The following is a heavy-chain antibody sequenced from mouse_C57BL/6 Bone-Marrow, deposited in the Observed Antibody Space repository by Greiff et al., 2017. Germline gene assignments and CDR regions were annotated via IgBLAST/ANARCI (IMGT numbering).Heavy chain of an antibody. J-gene: IGHJ4*01. D-gene: IGHD1-2*01. CDR2: IRSKSNNYAT. CDR3: VRQGLRGRRPLYYYAMDY. V-gene: IGHV10-1*01. Sequence: EVKLVESGGGLVQPKGSLKLSCAASGFSFNTYAMNWVRQAPGKGLEWVARIRSKSNNYATYYADSVKDRFTISRDDSESMLYLQMNDLKTEDTAMYYCVRQGLRGRRPLYYYAMDYWGQGTSVTVSS. CDR1: GFSFNTYA.